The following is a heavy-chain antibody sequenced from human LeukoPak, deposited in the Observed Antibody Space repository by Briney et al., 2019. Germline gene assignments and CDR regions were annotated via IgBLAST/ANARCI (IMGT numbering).Heavy chain of an antibody. D-gene: IGHD3-10*01. CDR2: IKSNTDGGTT. CDR1: GFTFSNAW. Sequence: GGSLRLSCAASGFTFSNAWMSWVRQAPGKGLEWLGRIKSNTDGGTTDYAAPVKGRFTISRDDSKDTLYLQMNSLKTEDTAVYYCTYLWFGEYNWGQGTLVTVSS. CDR3: TYLWFGEYN. V-gene: IGHV3-15*01. J-gene: IGHJ4*02.